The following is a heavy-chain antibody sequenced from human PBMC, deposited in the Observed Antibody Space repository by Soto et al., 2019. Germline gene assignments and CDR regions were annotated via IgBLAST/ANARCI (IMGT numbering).Heavy chain of an antibody. CDR2: IYYSGTT. D-gene: IGHD2-8*01. CDR1: GDPISSGDYY. Sequence: QVQLQESGPGLVKPSQTLSLTCTVSGDPISSGDYYWSWIRQPPGKGLEWIGYIYYSGTTYYSPSPQRQVTMSVKTSKNQFSLKLSSVTAADTAVYYCARAPYRGTNARGALDMWGQGTMVTVSS. V-gene: IGHV4-30-4*01. CDR3: ARAPYRGTNARGALDM. J-gene: IGHJ3*02.